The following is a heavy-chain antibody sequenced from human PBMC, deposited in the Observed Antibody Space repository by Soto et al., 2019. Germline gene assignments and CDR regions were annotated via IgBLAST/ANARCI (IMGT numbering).Heavy chain of an antibody. Sequence: QITLKESGLTLVKPTQTLTLICSFSGFSLSTVGVGVGWIRQPPGKALEWLALIYWDDDKRYSPSLRSRLTITKDTSNNQVVLTLTNMDPVDTATYYCAHRPARCYDFDYWGQGTLVTVSS. CDR3: AHRPARCYDFDY. CDR1: GFSLSTVGVG. CDR2: IYWDDDK. V-gene: IGHV2-5*02. J-gene: IGHJ4*02. D-gene: IGHD2-15*01.